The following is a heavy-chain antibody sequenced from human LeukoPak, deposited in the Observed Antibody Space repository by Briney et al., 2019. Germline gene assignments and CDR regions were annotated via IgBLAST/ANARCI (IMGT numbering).Heavy chain of an antibody. CDR2: IYYSGGT. J-gene: IGHJ4*02. D-gene: IGHD1-26*01. CDR1: GGSFSGYY. CDR3: ARIRVGATFDY. V-gene: IGHV4-34*11. Sequence: SETLSLTCAVYGGSFSGYYWSWIRQPPGKGLEWIAYIYYSGGTYYSPSLKSRVTISVDTSKNQFSLNLSSVTAADTAVYYCARIRVGATFDYWGQGTLVTVSS.